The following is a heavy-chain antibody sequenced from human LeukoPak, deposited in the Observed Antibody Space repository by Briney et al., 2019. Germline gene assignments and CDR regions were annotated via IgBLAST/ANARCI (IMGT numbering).Heavy chain of an antibody. Sequence: GGSLRLSWAVSGFIFTNVWMNWVRQAPGKGLEWVGRIKNKEEGEKTDYAAPVKGRFTISRDDSKATLFLQMNSLKMEDTAIYYCTTGIDYGGGYWGQGTLVSVSS. D-gene: IGHD3-16*01. CDR2: IKNKEEGEKT. CDR1: GFIFTNVW. J-gene: IGHJ4*02. V-gene: IGHV3-15*07. CDR3: TTGIDYGGGY.